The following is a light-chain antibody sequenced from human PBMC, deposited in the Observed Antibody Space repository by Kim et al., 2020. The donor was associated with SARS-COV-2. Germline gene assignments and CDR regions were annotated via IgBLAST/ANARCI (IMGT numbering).Light chain of an antibody. Sequence: PGERATLSCRASQSVTSSYLAWYQLKPGQAPRLLIYGASRRATGIPDRFSGSGYGTDFTLTISRLEPEDFAVYYCQQYVSSWTFGQGTKVDIK. J-gene: IGKJ1*01. V-gene: IGKV3-20*01. CDR1: QSVTSSY. CDR2: GAS. CDR3: QQYVSSWT.